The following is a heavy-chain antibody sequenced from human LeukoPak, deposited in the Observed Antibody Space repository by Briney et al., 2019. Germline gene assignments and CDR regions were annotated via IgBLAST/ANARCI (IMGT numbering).Heavy chain of an antibody. CDR1: GYTFTSYG. CDR3: ARGAHVLRFLEWLSSYGMDV. CDR2: IGAYNGNT. V-gene: IGHV1-18*01. J-gene: IGHJ6*02. Sequence: ASVKVSCKASGYTFTSYGSSWVRQAPGQGLEWMGWIGAYNGNTNYAQKLQGRVTMTTDTSTSTAYMELRSLRSDDTAVYYCARGAHVLRFLEWLSSYGMDVWGRGTTVTVSS. D-gene: IGHD3-3*01.